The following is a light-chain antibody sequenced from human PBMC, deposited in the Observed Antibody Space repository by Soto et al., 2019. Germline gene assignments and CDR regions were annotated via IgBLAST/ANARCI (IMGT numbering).Light chain of an antibody. CDR1: QSVSSTY. CDR2: GAS. Sequence: EIVLTQSPGTLSLSPGERATLSCRASQSVSSTYLAWYQQKPGQAARLLIYGASNRATGMPDRFSGSGSGTDFTLTISRLEPEDFAVYYCQQYGGSRWTFGQGTRVDI. V-gene: IGKV3-20*01. CDR3: QQYGGSRWT. J-gene: IGKJ1*01.